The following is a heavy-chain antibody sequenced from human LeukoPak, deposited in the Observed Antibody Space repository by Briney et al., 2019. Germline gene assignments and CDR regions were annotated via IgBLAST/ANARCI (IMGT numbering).Heavy chain of an antibody. J-gene: IGHJ3*01. CDR1: GGSISSYY. V-gene: IGHV4-4*07. CDR2: IYSRGST. Sequence: SETLSLTCTVSGGSISSYYWSWIRQPAGKGLEWIGRIYSRGSTNYNPSLKSRVTMSVDTSKNQFSLKLSSVTAADMAVYFCARQFLVGSTFHAFDLWGQGTRVTVSS. D-gene: IGHD1-26*01. CDR3: ARQFLVGSTFHAFDL.